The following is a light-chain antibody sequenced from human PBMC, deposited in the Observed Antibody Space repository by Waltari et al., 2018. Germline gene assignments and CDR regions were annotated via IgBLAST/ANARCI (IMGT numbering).Light chain of an antibody. CDR1: QSLVFTNGNIY. CDR2: KIS. CDR3: MQGTHWPHT. J-gene: IGKJ2*01. Sequence: DVVLTQSPLSLSVTLGQPASISCRSSQSLVFTNGNIYLHWFRQRPGQSPRRLIYKISNRESGVPDKFTGSVSGTDFTLRISRVEAEDVGVYYCMQGTHWPHTFGQGNKLEIK. V-gene: IGKV2-30*01.